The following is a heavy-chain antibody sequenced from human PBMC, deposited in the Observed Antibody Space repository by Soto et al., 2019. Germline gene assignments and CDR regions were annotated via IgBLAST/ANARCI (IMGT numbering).Heavy chain of an antibody. CDR3: ARAGFCSTTSCSDAFDI. CDR2: INAGNGNT. D-gene: IGHD2-2*01. J-gene: IGHJ3*02. V-gene: IGHV1-3*01. Sequence: QVQLVQSGAEVKKPGASVKVSCKASGYTFTNYAMHWVRQAPGQRPEWMGWINAGNGNTKFSQRFQGIVTITRYTSANIAYKELGSLTSEDTAVYYCARAGFCSTTSCSDAFDIWGQGTMVTVSS. CDR1: GYTFTNYA.